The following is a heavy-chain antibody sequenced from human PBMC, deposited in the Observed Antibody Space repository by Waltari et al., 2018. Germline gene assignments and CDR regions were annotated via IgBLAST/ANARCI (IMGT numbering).Heavy chain of an antibody. CDR1: GFTFDDYT. V-gene: IGHV3-43*01. CDR3: AKAGPHYYDSSGYYFDY. CDR2: ISWDGGST. Sequence: EVQLVESGGVVVQPGGSLRLSCAASGFTFDDYTMHWVRQAPGKGLEWVSLISWDGGSTYYADSVKGRFTISRDNSKNSLDLQMNSLRTEDTALYYCAKAGPHYYDSSGYYFDYWGQGTLVTVSS. J-gene: IGHJ4*02. D-gene: IGHD3-22*01.